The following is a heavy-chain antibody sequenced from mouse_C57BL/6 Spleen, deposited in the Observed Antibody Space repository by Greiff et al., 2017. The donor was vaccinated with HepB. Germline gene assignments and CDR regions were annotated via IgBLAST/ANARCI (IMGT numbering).Heavy chain of an antibody. CDR2: ISSGGSYT. D-gene: IGHD2-3*01. CDR3: ARGDDGYLYYFDY. CDR1: GFTFSSYG. V-gene: IGHV5-6*01. J-gene: IGHJ2*01. Sequence: EVKLMESGGDLVKPGGSLKLSCAASGFTFSSYGMSWVRQTPDKRLEWVATISSGGSYTYYPDSVKGRFTISRDNAKNTLYLQMSSLKSEDTAMYYCARGDDGYLYYFDYWGQGTTLTVSS.